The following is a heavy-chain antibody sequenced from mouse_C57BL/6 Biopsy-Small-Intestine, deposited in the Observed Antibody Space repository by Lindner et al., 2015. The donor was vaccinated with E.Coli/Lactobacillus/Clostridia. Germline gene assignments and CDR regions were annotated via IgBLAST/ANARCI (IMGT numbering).Heavy chain of an antibody. D-gene: IGHD2-5*01. CDR2: ISSGSSTI. CDR1: GFTFSDYG. Sequence: VQLQESWGGLVKPGGSRKLSCAASGFTFSDYGMHWVRQAPEKGLEWVAYISSGSSTIYYADTVKGRFTISRDNAKNTLFLQMTSLRSEDTAMYYCARKVYSNYEDYWGQGTTLTVSS. J-gene: IGHJ2*01. V-gene: IGHV5-17*01. CDR3: ARKVYSNYEDY.